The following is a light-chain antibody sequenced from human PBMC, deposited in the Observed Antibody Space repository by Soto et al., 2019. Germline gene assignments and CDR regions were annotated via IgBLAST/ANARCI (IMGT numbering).Light chain of an antibody. J-gene: IGKJ5*01. V-gene: IGKV3-20*01. CDR2: GAS. Sequence: EIVLTQSPGTLSLSTGERATLSCRSSQSVSSNSLAWYHQNPGQPPRLLMYGASSRATGIPDRFSGSGSGTDFTLTIRRLEPEDFAMYYCQQYGSSLITFGQGTRLEIK. CDR3: QQYGSSLIT. CDR1: QSVSSNS.